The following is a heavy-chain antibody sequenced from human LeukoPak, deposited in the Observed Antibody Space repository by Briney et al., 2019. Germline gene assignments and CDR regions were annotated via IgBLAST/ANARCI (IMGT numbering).Heavy chain of an antibody. CDR3: AKVGRYCTNGVCYDAFDI. Sequence: GGSLRLSCAASGFTFSSYDMHWVRQAPGKGLEWVAVISYDGSNKYYADSVKGRFTISRDNSKNTLYLQMNSLRAEDTAVYYCAKVGRYCTNGVCYDAFDIWGQGTMVTVSS. CDR1: GFTFSSYD. CDR2: ISYDGSNK. V-gene: IGHV3-30*04. J-gene: IGHJ3*02. D-gene: IGHD2-8*01.